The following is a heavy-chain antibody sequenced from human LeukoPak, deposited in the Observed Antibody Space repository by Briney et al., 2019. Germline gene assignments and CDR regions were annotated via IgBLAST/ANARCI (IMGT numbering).Heavy chain of an antibody. D-gene: IGHD3-10*01. CDR2: ISGSGGST. V-gene: IGHV3-23*01. Sequence: GGSLRLSCAASGFTFSSYAMRWARQAPGKGLEWVSAISGSGGSTYYADSVKGRFTISRDNSKNTLYLQMNSLRAEDTAVYYCARNYGSGSYLAIWGQGTLVTVSS. CDR1: GFTFSSYA. CDR3: ARNYGSGSYLAI. J-gene: IGHJ4*02.